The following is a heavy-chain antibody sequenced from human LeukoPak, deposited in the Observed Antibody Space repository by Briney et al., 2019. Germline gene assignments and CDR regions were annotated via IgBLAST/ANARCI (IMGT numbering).Heavy chain of an antibody. J-gene: IGHJ5*02. CDR1: GFTFSTYG. V-gene: IGHV3-33*06. Sequence: GRSLRLSCAASGFTFSTYGMHWVRQAPGKGLEWVAIIWYDGINKYYADSVKGRFTISRDNSKNTLYLQMNSLRAEDTAVYYCAKEGYCSSTSCAQVWFDPWGQGTLVTVSS. CDR3: AKEGYCSSTSCAQVWFDP. CDR2: IWYDGINK. D-gene: IGHD2-2*01.